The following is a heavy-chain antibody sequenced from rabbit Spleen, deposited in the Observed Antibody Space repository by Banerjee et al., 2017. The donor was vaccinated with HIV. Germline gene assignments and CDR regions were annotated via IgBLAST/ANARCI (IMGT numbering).Heavy chain of an antibody. V-gene: IGHV1S40*01. CDR3: ARGSATMTMVITGYYLNL. D-gene: IGHD2-1*01. Sequence: QSLEESGGDLVKPGASLTLTCTASGFSFSGTYYMYWVRQAPGKGLEWIACIDAGSGGDSYYATWAKGRFAISKTSSTTVTLQMTSLTAADTATYFCARGSATMTMVITGYYLNLWGPGTLVTVS. CDR1: GFSFSGTYY. CDR2: IDAGSGGDS. J-gene: IGHJ4*01.